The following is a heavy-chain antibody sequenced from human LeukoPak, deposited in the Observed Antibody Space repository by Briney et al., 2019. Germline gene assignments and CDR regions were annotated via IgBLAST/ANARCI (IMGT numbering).Heavy chain of an antibody. CDR1: GFTFSSYW. Sequence: GGSLRLSCAASGFTFSSYWMHWVRQAPGKGLVWVSRINSDGSSTSYADSVKGRFTISRDNAKNTLYLQMNSLKTEDTAVYYCTTIRYLPTIPDYWGQGTLVTVSS. J-gene: IGHJ4*02. D-gene: IGHD4-17*01. V-gene: IGHV3-74*01. CDR2: INSDGSST. CDR3: TTIRYLPTIPDY.